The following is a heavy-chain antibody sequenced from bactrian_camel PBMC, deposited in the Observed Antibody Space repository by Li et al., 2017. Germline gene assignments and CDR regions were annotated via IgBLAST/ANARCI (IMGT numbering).Heavy chain of an antibody. D-gene: IGHD3*01. CDR2: IRRDGGET. V-gene: IGHV3S32*01. CDR1: GHSRGSNC. Sequence: VQLVESGGGSVQPGGSLRLSCKVSGHSRGSNCVGWYRLPLGRAPAEREGIAAIRRDGGETWYAASVKGRFTISRDSAKNTVYLQMNSLKPEDTAIYYCAAAKGLPNLLRGGYLSARSYNYWGRGTQVTVS. J-gene: IGHJ4*01. CDR3: AAAKGLPNLLRGGYLSARSYNY.